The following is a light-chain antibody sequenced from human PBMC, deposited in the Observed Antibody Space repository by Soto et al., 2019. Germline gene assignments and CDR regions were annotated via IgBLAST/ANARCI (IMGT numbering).Light chain of an antibody. Sequence: QSVLTQPASVSGSPGQSITISCTGTSSDVGGYNYVSWYQQHPGKARKLMIYDVSNRPSGVSNRFSGSKSGNTASLTISGLQAEDEADYSCSSYTSSSTLLGTGTKLTVL. CDR2: DVS. J-gene: IGLJ1*01. CDR1: SSDVGGYNY. CDR3: SSYTSSSTL. V-gene: IGLV2-14*01.